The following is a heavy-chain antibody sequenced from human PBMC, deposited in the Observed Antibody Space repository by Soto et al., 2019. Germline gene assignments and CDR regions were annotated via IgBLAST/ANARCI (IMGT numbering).Heavy chain of an antibody. CDR2: IYHSGST. V-gene: IGHV4-4*02. CDR3: ARAEPTYYDFWSGYYHTPYYYGMDV. CDR1: GGSISSSNW. Sequence: KPSETLSLTCAASGGSISSSNWWRWVRQPPGKGLEWIGEIYHSGSTNYNPSLKSRVTISVDKSKNQFSLKLSSVTAADTAVYYCARAEPTYYDFWSGYYHTPYYYGMDVWGQGTTVTVSS. D-gene: IGHD3-3*01. J-gene: IGHJ6*02.